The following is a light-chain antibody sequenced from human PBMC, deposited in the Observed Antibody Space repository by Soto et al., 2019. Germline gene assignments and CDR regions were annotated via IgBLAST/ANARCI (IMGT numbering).Light chain of an antibody. V-gene: IGLV2-8*01. Sequence: QSALTQPPSASGSPGQSVSISCTGTSSDVGAYNYVSWYQQHPGKAPKLIIYEVSKRPSGFPDRFSGSKSGNAASLTVSGLQAEDEADYYCSSYAGSDNYVFGTGTKVTVL. J-gene: IGLJ1*01. CDR2: EVS. CDR1: SSDVGAYNY. CDR3: SSYAGSDNYV.